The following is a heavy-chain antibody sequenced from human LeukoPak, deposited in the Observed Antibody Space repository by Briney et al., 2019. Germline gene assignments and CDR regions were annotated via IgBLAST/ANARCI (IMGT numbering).Heavy chain of an antibody. CDR3: AKGGDYCTNGVCPYYYYYYMDV. Sequence: PGGSLRLSCAASGFTVSSNYMSWVRQAPGKGLEWVAVISYDGSNKYYADSVKGRFTISRDNSKNTLYLQMNSLRAEDTAVYYCAKGGDYCTNGVCPYYYYYYMDVWGKGTTVTVSS. J-gene: IGHJ6*03. CDR1: GFTVSSNY. D-gene: IGHD2-8*01. V-gene: IGHV3-30*18. CDR2: ISYDGSNK.